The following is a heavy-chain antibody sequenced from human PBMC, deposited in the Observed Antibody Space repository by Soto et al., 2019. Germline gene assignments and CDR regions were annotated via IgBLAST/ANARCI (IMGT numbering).Heavy chain of an antibody. CDR3: ARGGLSYDSSGYSSGGKLRFDY. V-gene: IGHV3-33*01. CDR2: IWYDGSNK. J-gene: IGHJ4*02. CDR1: GFTFSSYG. D-gene: IGHD3-22*01. Sequence: GGSLRLSCAASGFTFSSYGMHWVRQAPGKGLEWVAVIWYDGSNKYYADSVKGRFTISRDNSKNTLYLQMNSLRAEDTAVYYCARGGLSYDSSGYSSGGKLRFDYWGQGTLVTVSS.